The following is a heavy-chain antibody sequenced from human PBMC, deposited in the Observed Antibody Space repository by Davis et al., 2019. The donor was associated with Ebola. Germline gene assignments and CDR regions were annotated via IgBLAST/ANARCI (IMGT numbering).Heavy chain of an antibody. J-gene: IGHJ4*02. CDR2: IRSKANSYAT. CDR1: GFTFSGSA. D-gene: IGHD3-10*01. Sequence: PGGSLRLSCAASGFTFSGSAMHWVRQASGKGLEWVGRIRSKANSYATAYAASVKDRFTISRDDSKNTAYLQMNSLKTEDTAVYYCTSSMVQGVIITKNFNYWGQGTLVTVSS. CDR3: TSSMVQGVIITKNFNY. V-gene: IGHV3-73*01.